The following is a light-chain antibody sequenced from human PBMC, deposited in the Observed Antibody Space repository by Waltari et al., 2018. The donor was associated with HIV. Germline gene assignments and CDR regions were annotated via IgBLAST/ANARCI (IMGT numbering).Light chain of an antibody. V-gene: IGLV1-40*01. CDR1: SSNIGADYH. CDR3: QSYDSSLSAWV. Sequence: QSVLTQPPSLSGAPGQTVTISCTGTSSNIGADYHVHWYQQLPGTAPKLLICGNTIRPSGVPVRFSGSKSGTSASLAITGLQADDEADYYCQSYDSSLSAWVFGGGTKLTVL. J-gene: IGLJ3*02. CDR2: GNT.